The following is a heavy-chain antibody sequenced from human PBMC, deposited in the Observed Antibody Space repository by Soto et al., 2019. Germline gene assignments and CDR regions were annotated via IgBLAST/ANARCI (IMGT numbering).Heavy chain of an antibody. J-gene: IGHJ4*02. D-gene: IGHD5-12*01. V-gene: IGHV3-11*06. Sequence: SVKGRFTISRDNAKKSLYLQMNSLRADGTAVYYCARDHVAPHDYWGQGILVTVSS. CDR3: ARDHVAPHDY.